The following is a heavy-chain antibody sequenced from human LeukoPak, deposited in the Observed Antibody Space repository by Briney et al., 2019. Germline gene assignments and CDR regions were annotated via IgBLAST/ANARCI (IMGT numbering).Heavy chain of an antibody. CDR3: ARAPGGYCSSTSCYRRYNWFDP. Sequence: SETLSLTCTVSGGSTSSYYWSWIRQPPGKGLEWIGEINHSGSTNYNPSLKSRVTISVDTSKNQFSLKLSSVTAADTAVYYCARAPGGYCSSTSCYRRYNWFDPWGQGTLVTVSS. V-gene: IGHV4-34*01. CDR2: INHSGST. D-gene: IGHD2-2*02. CDR1: GGSTSSYY. J-gene: IGHJ5*02.